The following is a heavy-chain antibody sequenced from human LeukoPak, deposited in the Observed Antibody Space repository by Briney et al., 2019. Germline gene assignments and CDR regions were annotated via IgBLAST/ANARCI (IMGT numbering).Heavy chain of an antibody. V-gene: IGHV1-18*01. CDR1: GYTFTSYG. D-gene: IGHD1-20*01. CDR3: ARYAHGITGTSNWFDP. J-gene: IGHJ5*02. CDR2: ISAYNGNT. Sequence: ASVKVSCKASGYTFTSYGISWVRQAPGQGLEWMGWISAYNGNTNYAQKLQGRVTMTTDTSTSTAYMELRSLRSDDTAVYYCARYAHGITGTSNWFDPWGQGTLVTVSS.